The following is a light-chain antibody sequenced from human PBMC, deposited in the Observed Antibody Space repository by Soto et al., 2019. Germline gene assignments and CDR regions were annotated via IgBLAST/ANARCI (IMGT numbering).Light chain of an antibody. CDR3: QQYYSYPQYT. CDR2: AAS. CDR1: QGIISY. J-gene: IGKJ2*01. Sequence: AIRMTQSPSSFSASTGDRVTITCRASQGIISYLAWYQQKPGKAPKLLIYAASTLQSGVPSRFSGSGSGTDFTLIISCLQSEDFATYYCQQYYSYPQYTFGQGTKLEIK. V-gene: IGKV1-8*01.